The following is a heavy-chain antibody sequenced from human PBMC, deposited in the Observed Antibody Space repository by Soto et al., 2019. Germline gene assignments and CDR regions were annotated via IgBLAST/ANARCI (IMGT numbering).Heavy chain of an antibody. V-gene: IGHV1-8*01. CDR1: GYTFTSYD. J-gene: IGHJ5*02. D-gene: IGHD2-21*02. CDR2: MNPNSGNT. Sequence: GASVTVSCTASGYTFTSYDINWVRQATGQGLEWMGWMNPNSGNTGYAQKFQGRVTMTRNTSISTAYMELSSLRSEDTAVYYCARRLLRGGWFDPWGQGTLVTVSS. CDR3: ARRLLRGGWFDP.